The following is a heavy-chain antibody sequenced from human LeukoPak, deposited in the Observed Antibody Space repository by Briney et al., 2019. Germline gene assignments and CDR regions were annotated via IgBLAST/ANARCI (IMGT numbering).Heavy chain of an antibody. D-gene: IGHD6-13*01. Sequence: SQTLSLPCTVSGGSISSGGYYWSWIRQHPGKGLEWIGYIYYSGSTYYHPSLKSRVTISVDTPKNQFSLKLSSVTAADTAVYYCARDSRIAAAGLDYWGQGTLVTVSS. CDR2: IYYSGST. J-gene: IGHJ4*02. CDR3: ARDSRIAAAGLDY. CDR1: GGSISSGGYY. V-gene: IGHV4-31*03.